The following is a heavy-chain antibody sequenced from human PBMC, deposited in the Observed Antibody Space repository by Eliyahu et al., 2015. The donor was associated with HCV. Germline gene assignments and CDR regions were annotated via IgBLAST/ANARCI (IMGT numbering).Heavy chain of an antibody. V-gene: IGHV4-39*01. CDR2: IYYSGST. J-gene: IGHJ5*02. Sequence: QWIGSIYYSGSTYYNASLKSRVTISEDTSKNQFSLKLSSVTAADTAVYYCARLTIFGACFDPWGQGTLVTVSS. D-gene: IGHD3-3*01. CDR3: ARLTIFGACFDP.